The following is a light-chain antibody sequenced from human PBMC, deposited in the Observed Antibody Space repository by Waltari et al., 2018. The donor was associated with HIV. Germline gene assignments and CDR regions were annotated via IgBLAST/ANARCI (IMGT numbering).Light chain of an antibody. CDR1: SSNIGAGYD. V-gene: IGLV1-40*01. CDR2: GNN. J-gene: IGLJ3*02. Sequence: PGQRVTISCTGSSSNIGAGYDVHWYQQLPGTAPKLLIYGNNNRPSGVPDRFSGSKSGTSASLAITGLQAEDEADYYCQSYDNSLSGWVFGGGTKLTVL. CDR3: QSYDNSLSGWV.